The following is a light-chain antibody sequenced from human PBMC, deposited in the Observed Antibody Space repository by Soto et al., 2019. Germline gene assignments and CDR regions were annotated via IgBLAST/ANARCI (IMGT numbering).Light chain of an antibody. CDR2: SAS. CDR1: QSISDT. V-gene: IGKV3-15*01. Sequence: IVMTQAPATLSVSKGGRATLSCRAIQSISDTLAWYQQKPGQAPRLLTYSASRRATGFPARFSGSGSGTDFTLTISSLQSEDFAVYYCQQYGSSPPSVTFGQGTRLEIK. J-gene: IGKJ5*01. CDR3: QQYGSSPPSVT.